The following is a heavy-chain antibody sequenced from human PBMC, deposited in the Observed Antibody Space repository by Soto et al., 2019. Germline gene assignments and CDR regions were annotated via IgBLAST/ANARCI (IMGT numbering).Heavy chain of an antibody. J-gene: IGHJ3*02. Sequence: ASVKVSCKASGYTFTSYDINWVRQATGRGLEWMGWMNPNSGNTGYAQKFQGRVTMTRNTSISTAYMELSSLRSEDTAVYYCARAQYCSSTSCPDDAFDIWGQGTMVTVSS. D-gene: IGHD2-2*01. CDR1: GYTFTSYD. CDR3: ARAQYCSSTSCPDDAFDI. CDR2: MNPNSGNT. V-gene: IGHV1-8*01.